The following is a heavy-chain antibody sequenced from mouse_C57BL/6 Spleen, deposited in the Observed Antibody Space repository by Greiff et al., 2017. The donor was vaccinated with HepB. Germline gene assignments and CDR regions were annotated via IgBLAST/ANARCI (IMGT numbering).Heavy chain of an antibody. V-gene: IGHV6-6*01. Sequence: EVKLEESGGGLVQPGGSMKLSCAASGFTFSEAWMDWVRQSPEKGLEWVAEIRNKANNHATYYAESVKGRFTISRDDSKSSVYLQMNSLRAEDTGIYYCTRVTTVVAFDYWGQGTTLTVSS. D-gene: IGHD1-1*01. CDR1: GFTFSEAW. J-gene: IGHJ2*01. CDR2: IRNKANNHAT. CDR3: TRVTTVVAFDY.